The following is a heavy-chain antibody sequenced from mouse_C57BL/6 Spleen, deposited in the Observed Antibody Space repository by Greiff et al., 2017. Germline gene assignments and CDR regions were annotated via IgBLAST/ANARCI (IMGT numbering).Heavy chain of an antibody. J-gene: IGHJ3*01. CDR3: ARDSSGYLAWFAY. D-gene: IGHD3-2*02. V-gene: IGHV1-54*01. CDR1: GYAFTNYL. Sequence: QVQLQQSGAELVRPGTSVTVSCKASGYAFTNYLIEWVKQRPGQGLEWIGVINPGSGGTNYNEKFKGKATLTADKSSSTAYMQLSSLTSEDSAVYFCARDSSGYLAWFAYWGQGTLVTVSA. CDR2: INPGSGGT.